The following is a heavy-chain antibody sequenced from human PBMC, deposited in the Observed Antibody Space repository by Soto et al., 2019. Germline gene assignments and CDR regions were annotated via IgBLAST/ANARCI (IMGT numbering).Heavy chain of an antibody. Sequence: SETLSLTCTVSGGSISIDYWSWIRQPPGKGLEWIGDIYYSGSTNYNPSLKSRVIISVDTSKNQFSLKLRSATAADTAVYYCAISYGEKGAEYFYRWGQGTLVTVSS. J-gene: IGHJ1*01. D-gene: IGHD4-17*01. V-gene: IGHV4-59*01. CDR3: AISYGEKGAEYFYR. CDR2: IYYSGST. CDR1: GGSISIDY.